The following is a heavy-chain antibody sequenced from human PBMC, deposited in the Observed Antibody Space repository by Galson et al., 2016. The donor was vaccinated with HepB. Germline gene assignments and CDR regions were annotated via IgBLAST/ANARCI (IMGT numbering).Heavy chain of an antibody. Sequence: SLRLSCAASGFTFSRYSMTWVRQAPGKGLAWVSSITGSGDRTYYAYPVKGRFTRSGDTSNNTVYLPMNSLRVEDTTVYYCARGGYAWGGYPNDYWGQGTLVIVSS. V-gene: IGHV3-23*01. D-gene: IGHD3-16*02. CDR3: ARGGYAWGGYPNDY. CDR1: GFTFSRYS. CDR2: ITGSGDRT. J-gene: IGHJ4*02.